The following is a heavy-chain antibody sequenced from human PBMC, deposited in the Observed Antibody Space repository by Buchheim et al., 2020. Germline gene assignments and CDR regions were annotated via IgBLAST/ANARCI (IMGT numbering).Heavy chain of an antibody. Sequence: QVQLVESGGGVVQPGRSLRLSCGASGFTFSSYGMHWVRQAPGKGLEWVAVIWYDGSNKYYADSVKGRFTISRDNSKNTLYLQMNSLRAEDTAVYYCARESGSYSPFDYWGQGTL. V-gene: IGHV3-33*01. CDR1: GFTFSSYG. CDR3: ARESGSYSPFDY. D-gene: IGHD1-26*01. CDR2: IWYDGSNK. J-gene: IGHJ4*02.